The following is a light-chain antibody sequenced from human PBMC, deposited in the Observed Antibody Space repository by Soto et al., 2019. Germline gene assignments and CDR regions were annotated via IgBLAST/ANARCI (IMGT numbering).Light chain of an antibody. V-gene: IGKV3-15*01. J-gene: IGKJ1*01. CDR1: QSMGSN. CDR3: QQFHIWPRT. Sequence: EIVMTQSPATMSVSPGERATLSCRASQSMGSNRLLIYGASTRAAGIPARFSGSGSGTEFTLTITSLQSEDFAVYYCQQFHIWPRTFGQGTKVDIK. CDR2: GAS.